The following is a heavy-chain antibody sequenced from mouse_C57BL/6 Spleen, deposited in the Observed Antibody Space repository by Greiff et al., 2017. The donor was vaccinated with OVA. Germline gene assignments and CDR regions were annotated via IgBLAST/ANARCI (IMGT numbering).Heavy chain of an antibody. V-gene: IGHV1-69*01. CDR3: ARRFTTVEYYAMDY. Sequence: QVQLQQPGAELVMPGASVKLSCKASGYTFTSYWMHWVKQRPGQGLEWIGEIDPSDSYTNYNQKFKGKSTLTVDKSSSTAYMQLSSLTSEDSAVDYCARRFTTVEYYAMDYWGQGTSVTVSS. CDR1: GYTFTSYW. J-gene: IGHJ4*01. CDR2: IDPSDSYT. D-gene: IGHD1-1*01.